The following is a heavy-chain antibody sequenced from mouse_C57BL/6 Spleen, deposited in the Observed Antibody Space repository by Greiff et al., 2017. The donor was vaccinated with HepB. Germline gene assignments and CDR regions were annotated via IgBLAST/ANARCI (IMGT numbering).Heavy chain of an antibody. Sequence: EVKLMESGPGLVKPSQSLSLTCSVTGYSITSGYYWNWIRQFPGNKLEWMGYISYDGSNNYNPSLKNRISITRDTSKNQFFLKLNSVTTEDTATYYCARSYYGSSYHAMDYWGQGTSVTVSS. CDR2: ISYDGSN. D-gene: IGHD1-1*01. CDR3: ARSYYGSSYHAMDY. CDR1: GYSITSGYY. V-gene: IGHV3-6*01. J-gene: IGHJ4*01.